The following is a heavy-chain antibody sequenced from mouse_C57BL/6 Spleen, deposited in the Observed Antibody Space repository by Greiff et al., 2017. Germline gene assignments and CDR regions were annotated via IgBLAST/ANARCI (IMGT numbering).Heavy chain of an antibody. V-gene: IGHV1-42*01. CDR2: INPSTGGT. D-gene: IGHD2-5*01. J-gene: IGHJ3*01. CDR1: GYSFTGYY. Sequence: EVQLQQSGPELVKPGASVKISCKASGYSFTGYYMNWVKQSPEKSLEWIGEINPSTGGTTYNQKFKAKATLTVDKSSSTAYMQLKSLTSEDSAVYYCARRDIVTTWGFAYWGQGTLVTVSA. CDR3: ARRDIVTTWGFAY.